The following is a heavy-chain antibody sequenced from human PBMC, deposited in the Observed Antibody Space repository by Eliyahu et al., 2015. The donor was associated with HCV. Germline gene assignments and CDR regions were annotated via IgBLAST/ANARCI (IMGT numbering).Heavy chain of an antibody. J-gene: IGHJ4*02. V-gene: IGHV3-30*18. CDR1: GXTFSRYG. Sequence: QVQLVESGGGVVQPGRSLRLSCAAXGXTFSRYGMNWVRQAPGKGLEWVAVISYXGSNKYYADSVKGRFTISRDNSKNTLYLQMNSLRAEDTAVYYCAKSRAYGSGPTVGWGQGTLVTVSS. D-gene: IGHD3-10*01. CDR3: AKSRAYGSGPTVG. CDR2: ISYXGSNK.